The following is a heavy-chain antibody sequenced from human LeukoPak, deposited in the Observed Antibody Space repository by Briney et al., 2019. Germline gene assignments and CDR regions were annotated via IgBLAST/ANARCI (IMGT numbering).Heavy chain of an antibody. Sequence: SVKVSCKASGGTFSSYAISWVRQAPGQGLEWMGRIIPIFGTANYAQKFQGRVTITTDESTSTAYMELSSLRSEDTAVYYCASTSSDWLSYYYYYYMDVWGTGTTVTVSS. D-gene: IGHD3-9*01. V-gene: IGHV1-69*05. CDR1: GGTFSSYA. J-gene: IGHJ6*03. CDR3: ASTSSDWLSYYYYYYMDV. CDR2: IIPIFGTA.